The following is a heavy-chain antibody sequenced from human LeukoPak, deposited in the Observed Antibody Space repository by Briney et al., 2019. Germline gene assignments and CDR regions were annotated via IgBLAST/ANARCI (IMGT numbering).Heavy chain of an antibody. CDR3: ARDRLRIFGVVTYMFDY. CDR2: ISSSGSTI. V-gene: IGHV3-11*01. D-gene: IGHD3-3*01. J-gene: IGHJ4*02. CDR1: GFTFSDYY. Sequence: GGSLRLSCAASGFTFSDYYMSWIRQSPGKGLEWVSYISSSGSTIYYADSVKGRFTISRDNAKNSLYLQMNSLRAEDTAVYYCARDRLRIFGVVTYMFDYWGQGTLVTVSS.